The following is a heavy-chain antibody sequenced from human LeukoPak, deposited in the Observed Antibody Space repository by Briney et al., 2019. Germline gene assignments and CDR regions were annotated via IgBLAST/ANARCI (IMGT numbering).Heavy chain of an antibody. D-gene: IGHD2-15*01. V-gene: IGHV3-23*01. CDR3: ASPGYCSGSSCYSGYFQH. CDR1: GFTFSSYA. Sequence: GGSLRLSCAASGFTFSSYAMSWVRQAPGKGLEWVSAISGSGGSTYYADSVKGRFTISRDNAKNSLYLQMNSLRDEDTAVYYCASPGYCSGSSCYSGYFQHWGQGTLVTVSS. CDR2: ISGSGGST. J-gene: IGHJ1*01.